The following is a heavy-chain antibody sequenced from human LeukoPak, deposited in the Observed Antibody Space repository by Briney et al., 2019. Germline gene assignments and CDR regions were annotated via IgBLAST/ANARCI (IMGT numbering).Heavy chain of an antibody. CDR3: ARSTGYCSSASCYRAGNYYYMDV. J-gene: IGHJ6*03. CDR2: IYPGDSDT. CDR1: GYDFTTYW. Sequence: GESLKISCKGSGYDFTTYWIGWVRQMPGQGLEWMGIIYPGDSDTRYSPSFQGQVTISADKSISTAYLQWSSLKASDTAMYYCARSTGYCSSASCYRAGNYYYMDVWGKGTTVTVSS. V-gene: IGHV5-51*01. D-gene: IGHD2-2*02.